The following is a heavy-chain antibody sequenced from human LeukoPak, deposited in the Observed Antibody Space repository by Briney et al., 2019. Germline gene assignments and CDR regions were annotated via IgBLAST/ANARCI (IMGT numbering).Heavy chain of an antibody. CDR3: ARNRHTGIYFDY. V-gene: IGHV2-70*11. J-gene: IGHJ4*02. CDR1: QFSLSTSGLC. D-gene: IGHD6-13*01. Sequence: SGPTLSCPTQTLTLTYSFSQFSLSTSGLCVNWIRQPPGKALEWLARIDWDDDKYYSTTLKTKLPSSKDTSKDQVILTMTKMDPVDTATFYCARNRHTGIYFDYWCQGTLVTVSS. CDR2: IDWDDDK.